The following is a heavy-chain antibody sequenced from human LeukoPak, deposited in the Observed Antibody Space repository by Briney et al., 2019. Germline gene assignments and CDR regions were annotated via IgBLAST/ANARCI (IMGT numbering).Heavy chain of an antibody. J-gene: IGHJ5*02. CDR1: GFTFSSYS. CDR3: ARNMLVSLYASFDP. CDR2: ISSSSSSI. D-gene: IGHD2-8*01. Sequence: PGGSLRLSCAASGFTFSSYSMSWVRQAPGKGLEWVSYISSSSSSIYYADSVRGRFTISRDNAKNSLYLQMNSLRAEDTAVYYCARNMLVSLYASFDPWGQGTLVTVSP. V-gene: IGHV3-48*01.